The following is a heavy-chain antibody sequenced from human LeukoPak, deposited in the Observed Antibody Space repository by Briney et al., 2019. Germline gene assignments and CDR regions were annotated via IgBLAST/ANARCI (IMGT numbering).Heavy chain of an antibody. V-gene: IGHV3-64D*09. Sequence: GGSLRLSCAASGFIFSSYAMNWVRQAPGKGLEYVSGISSSGGTIYYADSVKGRFSISRDNSKNTLDLQMSSLRAEDTAVYYCVKDLTATTSAWGQGTLVIVSS. CDR3: VKDLTATTSA. CDR1: GFIFSSYA. CDR2: ISSSGGTI. D-gene: IGHD1-7*01. J-gene: IGHJ4*02.